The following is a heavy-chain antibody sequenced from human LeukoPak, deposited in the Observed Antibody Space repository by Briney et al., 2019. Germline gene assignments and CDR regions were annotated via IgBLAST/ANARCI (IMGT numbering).Heavy chain of an antibody. CDR3: ARDPSYNYYGSGSYYSRIFDY. D-gene: IGHD3-10*01. CDR2: ISSSSSYI. J-gene: IGHJ4*02. CDR1: GFTFSSYS. Sequence: KPGGSLRLSCAASGFTFSSYSMNWVLQAPGKGLEWVSSISSSSSYIYYADSVKGRFTISRDNAKNSLYLQMNSLRAEDTAVYYCARDPSYNYYGSGSYYSRIFDYWGQGTLVTVSS. V-gene: IGHV3-21*01.